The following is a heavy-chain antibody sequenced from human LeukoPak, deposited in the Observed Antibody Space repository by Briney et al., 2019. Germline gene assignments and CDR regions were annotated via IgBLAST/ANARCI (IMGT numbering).Heavy chain of an antibody. Sequence: KTSETLSLNCTVSGVSISSSSYYWRWIRQPPGKGLEWIGSIYYRGSTYYNPSINSRVTIYVDTSTNQMYMNLSSVTAADTAVYYCASLEAGIDPWGQGTLVTVSS. CDR3: ASLEAGIDP. J-gene: IGHJ5*02. V-gene: IGHV4-39*01. CDR2: IYYRGST. CDR1: GVSISSSSYY. D-gene: IGHD6-19*01.